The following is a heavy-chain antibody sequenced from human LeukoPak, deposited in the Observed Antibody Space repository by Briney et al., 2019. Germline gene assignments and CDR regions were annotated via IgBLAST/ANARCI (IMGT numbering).Heavy chain of an antibody. Sequence: SETLSLTCAVSGGSISSGGYSWSWIRQPPGKGLEWIGYIYHSGSTYYNPSLKSRVTISVDRSKNQFSLKLSSVTAADTAVYYCARHVGFGSWSSFDYWGQGTLVTVSS. V-gene: IGHV4-30-2*01. CDR2: IYHSGST. D-gene: IGHD6-13*01. CDR3: ARHVGFGSWSSFDY. CDR1: GGSISSGGYS. J-gene: IGHJ4*02.